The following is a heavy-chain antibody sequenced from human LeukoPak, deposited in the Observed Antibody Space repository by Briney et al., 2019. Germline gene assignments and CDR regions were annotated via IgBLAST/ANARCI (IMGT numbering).Heavy chain of an antibody. D-gene: IGHD3-22*01. CDR1: GFTFSSYY. CDR3: ARISYDSSGYYDY. V-gene: IGHV3-74*01. Sequence: GGSLRLSCAASGFTFSSYYIHWGRHAPGKGVVWVSRIDSDGNITTYADSVKGGFTISRDKAKNKVYLQMNSLRAEDTAVYYCARISYDSSGYYDYWGQGTLVTVSS. J-gene: IGHJ4*02. CDR2: IDSDGNIT.